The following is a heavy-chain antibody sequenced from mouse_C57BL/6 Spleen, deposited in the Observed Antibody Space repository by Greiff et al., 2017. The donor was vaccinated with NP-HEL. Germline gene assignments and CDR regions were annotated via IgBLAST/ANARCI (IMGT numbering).Heavy chain of an antibody. CDR3: ARSSLAWFAY. V-gene: IGHV3-6*01. CDR1: GYSITSGYY. J-gene: IGHJ3*01. Sequence: EVKLLESGPGLVKPSQSLSLTCSVTGYSITSGYYWNWIRQFPGNKLEWRGYIRYDGSTNSNQSLKNRISITRDTSKNPFFLKLKSVTTEDTATYYCARSSLAWFAYWGQGTLVTVSA. CDR2: IRYDGST.